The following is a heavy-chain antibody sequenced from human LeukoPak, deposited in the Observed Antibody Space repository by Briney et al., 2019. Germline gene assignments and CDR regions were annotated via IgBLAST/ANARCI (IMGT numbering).Heavy chain of an antibody. CDR2: IYYSGST. V-gene: IGHV4-31*03. CDR3: ASSSGNKGRFDY. Sequence: SETLSLTCTVSGGSISSGGYYWSWIRQHPGKGLEWIGYIYYSGSTYYNPSLKSRVTISVDTSKNQFSLKLSSVTAADTAVYYCASSSGNKGRFDYWGQGTLVTVSS. J-gene: IGHJ4*02. CDR1: GGSISSGGYY. D-gene: IGHD3-22*01.